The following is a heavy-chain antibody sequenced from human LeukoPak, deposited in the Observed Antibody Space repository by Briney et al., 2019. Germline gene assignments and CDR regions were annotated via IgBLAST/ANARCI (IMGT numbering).Heavy chain of an antibody. J-gene: IGHJ6*04. Sequence: GGSLRLSCAASGFTFSSYSMNWVRQAPGKGLEWVSSISSSSSYIYYADPVKGRFTISRDNAKNSLYLQMNSLRAEDTAVYYCARVPGRSPVDVWGKGTTVTVSS. CDR2: ISSSSSYI. CDR1: GFTFSSYS. D-gene: IGHD3-10*01. CDR3: ARVPGRSPVDV. V-gene: IGHV3-21*01.